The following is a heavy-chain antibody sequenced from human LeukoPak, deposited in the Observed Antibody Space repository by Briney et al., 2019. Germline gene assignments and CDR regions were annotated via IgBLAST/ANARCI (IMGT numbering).Heavy chain of an antibody. CDR3: AKSYGSSWDRGDWYFDL. CDR1: GFTFSNYV. Sequence: GGSLRLSCAASGFTFSNYVMSWVRQAPGKGLEWVSGISGSGGSTYYADSVKGRLTISRDNSKNTVYLQMDSLRAEDTAVHYCAKSYGSSWDRGDWYFDLWGRGTLVTVSS. D-gene: IGHD6-13*01. J-gene: IGHJ2*01. V-gene: IGHV3-23*01. CDR2: ISGSGGST.